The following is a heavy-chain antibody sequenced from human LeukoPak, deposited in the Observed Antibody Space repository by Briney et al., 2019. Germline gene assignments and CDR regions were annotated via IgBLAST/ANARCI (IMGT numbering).Heavy chain of an antibody. J-gene: IGHJ4*02. V-gene: IGHV3-15*01. CDR3: AKGSGVTPRYSLPDY. CDR2: IRRKADGETT. Sequence: PGGSLRLSCKASGFTFSDAWMSWVRQAPGKGLEWVGRIRRKADGETTHYAAPVKDRFTISKDDSKETLYLQMNSLKTEDTAVYYCAKGSGVTPRYSLPDYWGQGTLVTVSS. CDR1: GFTFSDAW. D-gene: IGHD2-2*02.